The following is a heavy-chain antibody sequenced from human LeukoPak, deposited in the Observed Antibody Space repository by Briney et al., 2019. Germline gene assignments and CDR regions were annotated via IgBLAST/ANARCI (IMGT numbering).Heavy chain of an antibody. CDR2: IYSGGST. CDR3: ARTGALYYFDY. V-gene: IGHV3-53*01. J-gene: IGHJ4*02. Sequence: PGGSLRLSCAASGFTVSSNYMSWVRQAPGKGLEWVSVIYSGGSTYYADSVKGRFTISRDNSKNTLYLQMNSLRAEDTAVYYCARTGALYYFDYWGQGTLVTVSS. CDR1: GFTVSSNY.